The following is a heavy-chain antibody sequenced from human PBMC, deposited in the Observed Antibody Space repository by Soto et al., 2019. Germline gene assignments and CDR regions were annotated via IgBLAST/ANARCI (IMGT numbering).Heavy chain of an antibody. Sequence: GSGPTLVNATQTLTLTCTFSGFSLSTSGMCVSWIRQPPGKALEWLALIDWDDDKYYSTSLKTRLTISKDTSKNQVVLTMTNMDPVDTATYYCARHYGDYAGYNYGMDVWGQGTTVTVSS. J-gene: IGHJ6*02. V-gene: IGHV2-70*01. CDR2: IDWDDDK. CDR3: ARHYGDYAGYNYGMDV. CDR1: GFSLSTSGMC. D-gene: IGHD4-17*01.